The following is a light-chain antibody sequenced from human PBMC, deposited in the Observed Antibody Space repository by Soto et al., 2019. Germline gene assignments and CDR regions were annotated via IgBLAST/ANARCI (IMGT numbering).Light chain of an antibody. CDR3: LQHDVNPLI. CDR1: QGVGNG. J-gene: IGKJ1*01. Sequence: DIQMTQSPSSLSASVGDRVAITCRASQGVGNGLSWFQQKPGKAPKRLIYAASILQSGVPSRFSGSGSGTEFTLQISSLQPEDFETYSCLQHDVNPLIFGQGARVDSK. CDR2: AAS. V-gene: IGKV1-17*01.